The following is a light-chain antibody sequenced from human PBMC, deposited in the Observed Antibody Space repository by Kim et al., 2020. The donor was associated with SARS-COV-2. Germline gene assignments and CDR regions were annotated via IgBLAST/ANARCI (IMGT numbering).Light chain of an antibody. CDR1: QSISTY. J-gene: IGKJ4*01. CDR3: HHGTNWPALS. Sequence: EVVLTQSPVTLSLSPGERATLSCRANQSISTYLGWYRQRPGQAPRLLIYDASDRADGTPVRYTGSGSETDFTLTIDSLGPEDSAVYFCHHGTNWPALSFGGGTKVDIK. CDR2: DAS. V-gene: IGKV3-11*01.